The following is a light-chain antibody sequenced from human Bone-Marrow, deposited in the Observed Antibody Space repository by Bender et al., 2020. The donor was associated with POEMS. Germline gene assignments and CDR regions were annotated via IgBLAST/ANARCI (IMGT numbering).Light chain of an antibody. V-gene: IGLV2-23*02. J-gene: IGLJ3*02. Sequence: QSALTQPASVSGSPGQSITISCTGTSSDVGSYNLVSWYQQHPGKAPKLMIYEVSKRPSGVPDRFSASRSGNTASLIVSGLQAEDEADYYCCSYATTTTWAFGGGTKVTVL. CDR2: EVS. CDR3: CSYATTTTWA. CDR1: SSDVGSYNL.